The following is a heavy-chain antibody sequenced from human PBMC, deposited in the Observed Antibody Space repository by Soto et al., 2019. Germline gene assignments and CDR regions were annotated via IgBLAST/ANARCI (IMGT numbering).Heavy chain of an antibody. J-gene: IGHJ5*02. D-gene: IGHD2-2*01. V-gene: IGHV3-21*01. CDR2: ITGTSGYI. Sequence: EVQLVESGGGLVKPGGSLRLSCAGSGFPFSSYSMNWVRQAPGKGLEWVSSITGTSGYIYYADSMKGRFTISRDNSKKSLYLRINTLRVEDTAVYYWARVTYWSSTRCLNLFDDWGQGALVTVSS. CDR1: GFPFSSYS. CDR3: ARVTYWSSTRCLNLFDD.